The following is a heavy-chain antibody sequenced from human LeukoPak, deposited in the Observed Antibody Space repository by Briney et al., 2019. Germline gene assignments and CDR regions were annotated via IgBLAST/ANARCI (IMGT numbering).Heavy chain of an antibody. CDR3: ARDRIVAAGGGWSFDL. D-gene: IGHD6-13*01. Sequence: GSLRLSCAASGFTFSSHEIDWVRQAPGKGLEWLSYISSRGTTIYYADSVKGRFTISRDNAKNSLYLQMNSLRAEDTAIYYCARDRIVAAGGGWSFDLRGCGTLVTVSS. CDR2: ISSRGTTI. J-gene: IGHJ2*01. CDR1: GFTFSSHE. V-gene: IGHV3-48*03.